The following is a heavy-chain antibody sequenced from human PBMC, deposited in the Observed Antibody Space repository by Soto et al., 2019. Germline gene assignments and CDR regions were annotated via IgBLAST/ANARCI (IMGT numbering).Heavy chain of an antibody. CDR1: GTSISDNTYY. CDR2: VSTSGTT. D-gene: IGHD3-10*01. Sequence: QVSLQESGPGLVRPSETLSLTCTVSGTSISDNTYYWGWFRQPPGKGLEWIGSVSTSGTTYSNPSLTSRVAMSIDTSETQLSRQLTSVTAADPAVFYCARLDGESGNWFDPWGQGGLVTVSS. V-gene: IGHV4-39*01. J-gene: IGHJ5*02. CDR3: ARLDGESGNWFDP.